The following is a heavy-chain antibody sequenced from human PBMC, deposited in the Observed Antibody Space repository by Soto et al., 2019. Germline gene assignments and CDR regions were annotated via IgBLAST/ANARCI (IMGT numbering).Heavy chain of an antibody. V-gene: IGHV2-70*01. D-gene: IGHD2-21*02. J-gene: IGHJ5*02. CDR1: GFSLSTIGMC. CDR2: IDWDDDK. CDR3: ARSIVVVPAHWFDP. Sequence: SGPTLVNPTQTLTLTCSFSGFSLSTIGMCVSWIRQPPGKALEWLALIDWDDDKCYSTSLKTRLTISKDTSKNQVVLTMTNMDPVDTATYYCARSIVVVPAHWFDPWGQGTLVTVSS.